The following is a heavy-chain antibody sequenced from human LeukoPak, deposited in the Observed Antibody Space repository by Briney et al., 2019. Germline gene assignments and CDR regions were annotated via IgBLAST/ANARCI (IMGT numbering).Heavy chain of an antibody. D-gene: IGHD7-27*01. V-gene: IGHV1-18*01. CDR1: GYSFTTYG. CDR3: ARDQNWASYYFDF. J-gene: IGHJ4*02. Sequence: ASVKVSCKPSGYSFTTYGISWVRQAPGQGLEWMEWISPYSGATNYAQKLQGRVTMTTDTSTSTAYMELRSLRSDDTAIYYCARDQNWASYYFDFWGQGTLVTVSS. CDR2: ISPYSGAT.